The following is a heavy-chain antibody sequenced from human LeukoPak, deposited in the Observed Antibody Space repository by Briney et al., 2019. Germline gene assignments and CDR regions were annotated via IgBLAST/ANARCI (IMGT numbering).Heavy chain of an antibody. J-gene: IGHJ5*02. CDR2: INPSGGST. CDR1: GYTFTSYY. D-gene: IGHD3-10*01. Sequence: ASVKVSCKASGYTFTSYYMHWVRQAPGQGLEWMGIINPSGGSTSYAQKFQGRVTMTRDMSTSTVYMELSSLRSEDTAVYYCARGGKRSDYYGSGSYYNNWFDPWGQGTLVTVSS. CDR3: ARGGKRSDYYGSGSYYNNWFDP. V-gene: IGHV1-46*01.